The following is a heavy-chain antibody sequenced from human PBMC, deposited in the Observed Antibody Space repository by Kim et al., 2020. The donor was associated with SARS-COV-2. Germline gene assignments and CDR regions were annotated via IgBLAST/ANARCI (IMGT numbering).Heavy chain of an antibody. CDR2: INHSGST. CDR1: GGSFSGYY. CDR3: ARGAGTPTLDY. J-gene: IGHJ4*02. V-gene: IGHV4-34*01. Sequence: SETLSLTCAVYGGSFSGYYWSWIRQPPGKGLEWIGEINHSGSTNYNPSLKSRVTISVDTSKNQFSLKLSSVTAADTAVYYCARGAGTPTLDYWGQGTLVTVSS. D-gene: IGHD6-13*01.